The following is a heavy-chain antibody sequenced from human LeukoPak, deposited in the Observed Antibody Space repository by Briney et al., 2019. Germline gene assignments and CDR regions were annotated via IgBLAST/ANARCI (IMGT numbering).Heavy chain of an antibody. Sequence: TGGSLRLSCAASGFTFSSYWMNWARQAPGKGLEWVASINHNGNVNYYVDSVKGRFTISRDNAKNSLYLQMSNLRAEDTAVYFCAGGGGLDVWGQGATVTASS. D-gene: IGHD3-16*01. V-gene: IGHV3-7*03. CDR3: AGGGGLDV. CDR1: GFTFSSYW. J-gene: IGHJ6*02. CDR2: INHNGNVN.